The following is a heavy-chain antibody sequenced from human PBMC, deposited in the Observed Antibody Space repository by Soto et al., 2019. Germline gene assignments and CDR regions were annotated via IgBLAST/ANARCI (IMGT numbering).Heavy chain of an antibody. J-gene: IGHJ5*02. D-gene: IGHD4-17*01. V-gene: IGHV4-39*01. CDR3: ARHHMTTGSPDWFDP. CDR1: GVSISSSSYY. Sequence: SETLSLTCTVSGVSISSSSYYWGWILQPPGKGLEWIGSIYYSGSTYYNPSLKSRVTISVDTSKNQFSLKLSSVTAADTAVYYCARHHMTTGSPDWFDPWGQGTLVTVSS. CDR2: IYYSGST.